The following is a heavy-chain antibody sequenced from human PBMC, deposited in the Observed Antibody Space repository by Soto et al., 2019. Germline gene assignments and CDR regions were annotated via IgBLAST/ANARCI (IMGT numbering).Heavy chain of an antibody. Sequence: GESLKISCKGSGYSFTSSWIGWVRQMPGKGLDWMGIIYPGDSDTRYSPSFQGQVTISADKSIGTAYLQWSSLKASDTAMYYCATMRELWFGEGAVMDVWGQGTTVTV. J-gene: IGHJ6*02. V-gene: IGHV5-51*01. CDR1: GYSFTSSW. CDR3: ATMRELWFGEGAVMDV. CDR2: IYPGDSDT. D-gene: IGHD3-10*01.